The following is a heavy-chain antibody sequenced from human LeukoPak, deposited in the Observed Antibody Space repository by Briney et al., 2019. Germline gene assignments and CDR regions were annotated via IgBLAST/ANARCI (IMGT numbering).Heavy chain of an antibody. CDR1: GYTFTGYY. V-gene: IGHV1-2*02. D-gene: IGHD6-19*01. Sequence: ASVKVSCKASGYTFTGYYMHWVRQAPGQRLEWMGWINPNSGGTNYAQKFQGRVTMTRDTSISTAYMELSRLRSDDTAVYYCARAPRKYRSGWYEDYWGQGTLVTVSS. CDR2: INPNSGGT. J-gene: IGHJ4*02. CDR3: ARAPRKYRSGWYEDY.